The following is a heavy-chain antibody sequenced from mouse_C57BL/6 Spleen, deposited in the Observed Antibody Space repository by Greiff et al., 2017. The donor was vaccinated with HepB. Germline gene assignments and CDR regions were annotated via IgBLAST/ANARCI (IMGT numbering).Heavy chain of an antibody. CDR1: GYTFTSYW. V-gene: IGHV1-50*01. D-gene: IGHD1-1*01. J-gene: IGHJ1*03. CDR3: ARTDYGSSYGWYFDV. CDR2: IDPSDSYT. Sequence: QVQLKQPGAELVKPGASVKLSCKASGYTFTSYWMQWVKQRPGQGLEWIGEIDPSDSYTNYNQKFKGKATLTVDTSSSTAYMQLSSLTSEDSAVYYCARTDYGSSYGWYFDVWGTGTTVTVSS.